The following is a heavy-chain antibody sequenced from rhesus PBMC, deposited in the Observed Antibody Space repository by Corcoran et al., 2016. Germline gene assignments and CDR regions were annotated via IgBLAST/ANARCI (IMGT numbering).Heavy chain of an antibody. CDR3: ARYSGSYYRDY. J-gene: IGHJ4*01. CDR1: GGSISSNY. CDR2: ISGSGGRT. V-gene: IGHV4-173*01. Sequence: QLQLQESGPGLVKPSETLSLTCAVSGGSISSNYWSWIRQPPGKALEWIGRISGSGGRTDYNPSLKSRVTISTDTSKNQFSLKLNSVTAADTAIDYCARYSGSYYRDYWGQGVLVTVSS. D-gene: IGHD3-16*01.